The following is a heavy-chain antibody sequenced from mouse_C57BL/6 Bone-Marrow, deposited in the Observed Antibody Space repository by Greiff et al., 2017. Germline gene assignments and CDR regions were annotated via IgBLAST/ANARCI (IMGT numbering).Heavy chain of an antibody. J-gene: IGHJ2*01. V-gene: IGHV5-17*01. Sequence: EVKLVESGGGLVKPGGSLKLSCAASGFTFSDYGMHWVRQAPEKGLEWVAYISSGSSTIYYADTVKGRFTISRDNAKNTLFLQMTSLRSEDTAMYYCARTRWGGFDYWGQGTTLTVSS. CDR3: ARTRWGGFDY. CDR1: GFTFSDYG. D-gene: IGHD1-1*02. CDR2: ISSGSSTI.